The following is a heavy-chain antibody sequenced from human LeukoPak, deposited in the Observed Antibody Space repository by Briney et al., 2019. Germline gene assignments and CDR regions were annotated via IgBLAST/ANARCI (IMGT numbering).Heavy chain of an antibody. CDR2: MNPNSGNT. D-gene: IGHD3-10*01. CDR1: GYTFTSYD. V-gene: IGHV1-8*01. CDR3: ARAPQLLWFEYYYYGMDV. J-gene: IGHJ6*02. Sequence: ASVKVSCKASGYTFTSYDINWVRQATGQGLEWMGWMNPNSGNTGYAQKFQGRVTMTRNTSISTAYMELSSLRSEDTAVYYCARAPQLLWFEYYYYGMDVWGQGTTVTVSS.